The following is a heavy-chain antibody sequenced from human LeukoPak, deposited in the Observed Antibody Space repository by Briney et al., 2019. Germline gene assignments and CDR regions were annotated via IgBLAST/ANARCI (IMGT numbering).Heavy chain of an antibody. V-gene: IGHV3-48*03. Sequence: GGSLRLSCAASGFTFSSYEMNWVRQAPGKGLEWVSYISSSGSTIYYADSVKGRFTISRDNAKNSLYLQMNSLRAEDTAVYYCARTGGDRYYYYYYMDVWGKGTTVTISS. CDR2: ISSSGSTI. J-gene: IGHJ6*03. CDR3: ARTGGDRYYYYYYMDV. D-gene: IGHD3-16*01. CDR1: GFTFSSYE.